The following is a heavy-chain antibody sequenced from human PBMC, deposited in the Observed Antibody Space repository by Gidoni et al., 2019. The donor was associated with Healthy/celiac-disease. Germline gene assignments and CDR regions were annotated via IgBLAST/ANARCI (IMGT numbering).Heavy chain of an antibody. D-gene: IGHD3-10*01. Sequence: QVQLQESGPGLVKPSQTLSLTCTVAGGSTSSGCYYWSWIRQHPGKGRECIGYIYYRGRPSSNPSLKSLVPILVDTSKNQFSLKLSSVTAADTAVYYCARGSMVRGVPFDYWGQGPLVTVSS. CDR3: ARGSMVRGVPFDY. CDR2: IYYRGRP. V-gene: IGHV4-31*01. CDR1: GGSTSSGCYY. J-gene: IGHJ4*02.